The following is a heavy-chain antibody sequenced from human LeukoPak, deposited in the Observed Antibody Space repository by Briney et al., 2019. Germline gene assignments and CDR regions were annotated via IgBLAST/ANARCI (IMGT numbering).Heavy chain of an antibody. Sequence: GGSLRLSCAASGFTFSSYGMHWVRQAPGKGLEWVAVIWNDGSNKYYADSVKGRFTISRDNSKNTLYLQMNSLRAEDTAVYYCARITGYCSGGSCADDAFDIWGQGTMVTVSS. D-gene: IGHD2-15*01. J-gene: IGHJ3*02. V-gene: IGHV3-33*01. CDR3: ARITGYCSGGSCADDAFDI. CDR1: GFTFSSYG. CDR2: IWNDGSNK.